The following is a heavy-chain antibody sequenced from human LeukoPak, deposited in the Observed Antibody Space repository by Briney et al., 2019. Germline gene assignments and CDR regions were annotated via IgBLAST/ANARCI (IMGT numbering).Heavy chain of an antibody. CDR2: IYYSGST. J-gene: IGHJ4*02. CDR1: GGSISSGGYY. V-gene: IGHV4-61*08. D-gene: IGHD5-24*01. Sequence: SETLSLTCTVSGGSISSGGYYWSWIRQHPGKGLEWIGYIYYSGSTNYNPSLKSRVTISVDTSKNQFSLKLSSVTAADTAVYYCASTTDGYNDYWGQGTLVTVSS. CDR3: ASTTDGYNDY.